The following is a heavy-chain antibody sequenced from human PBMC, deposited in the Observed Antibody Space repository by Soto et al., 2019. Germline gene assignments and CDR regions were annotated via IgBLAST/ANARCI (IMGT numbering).Heavy chain of an antibody. D-gene: IGHD1-7*01. V-gene: IGHV6-1*01. Sequence: QVQLQQSGPGLVKPSQTLSLTCAISGDSVSSNSAAWNWIRRSPSGGLEWLGRTYYRSRWYNDYAFSVRSRITINPDTSKNQFSLHLNSVTPEDTAVYYFAGTTSLQWYYMDVWGKGTPVTVSS. CDR2: TYYRSRWYN. CDR1: GDSVSSNSAA. J-gene: IGHJ6*03. CDR3: AGTTSLQWYYMDV.